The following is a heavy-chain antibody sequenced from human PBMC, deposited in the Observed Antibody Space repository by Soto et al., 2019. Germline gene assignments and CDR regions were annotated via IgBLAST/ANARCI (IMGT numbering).Heavy chain of an antibody. CDR2: IYHGGST. J-gene: IGHJ4*02. V-gene: IGHV4-30-2*01. CDR1: GGSISSGGYS. Sequence: QLQLQASGSGLVKPSQTLSLTCAVSGGSISSGGYSWSWIRQPPGKGLEWIGYIYHGGSTYYNPSLKSRVTISVDRSKNQFSLKLSSVTAADTAVYYCARVPDYWGQGTLVTVSS. CDR3: ARVPDY.